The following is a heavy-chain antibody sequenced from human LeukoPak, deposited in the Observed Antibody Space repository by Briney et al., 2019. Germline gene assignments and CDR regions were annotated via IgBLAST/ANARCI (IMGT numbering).Heavy chain of an antibody. V-gene: IGHV3-7*01. CDR2: IKEDLSDI. CDR3: ARGGQTRFDL. J-gene: IGHJ5*02. Sequence: PGGSLRLSCEGSGFNFGETTMSWVRQVPGKGLEWVARIKEDLSDIYYVDSVRGRFTISRDNAKKSLYLQMSSLRAEDTALCYCARGGQTRFDLWGQGKMVTVSS. CDR1: GFNFGETT. D-gene: IGHD2-15*01.